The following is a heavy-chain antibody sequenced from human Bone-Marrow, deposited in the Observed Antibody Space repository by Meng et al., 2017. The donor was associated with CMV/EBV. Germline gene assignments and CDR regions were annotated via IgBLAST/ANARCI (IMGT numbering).Heavy chain of an antibody. D-gene: IGHD1-26*01. V-gene: IGHV3-30*04. CDR2: ISYDGSNK. J-gene: IGHJ4*02. Sequence: GESLKISCAASGFTFSSYAMHWVRQAPGKGLEWVAVISYDGSNKYYADSVKGRFTISRDNSKNTLYLQMNSLRAEDTAVYYCARDPRGSYQGIFDYWGQGTRVTVSS. CDR3: ARDPRGSYQGIFDY. CDR1: GFTFSSYA.